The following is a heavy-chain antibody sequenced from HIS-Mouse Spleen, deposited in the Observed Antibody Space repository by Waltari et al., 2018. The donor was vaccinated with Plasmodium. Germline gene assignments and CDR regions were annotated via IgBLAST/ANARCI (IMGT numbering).Heavy chain of an antibody. CDR1: GGSISSSSYY. J-gene: IGHJ6*02. D-gene: IGHD3-10*01. Sequence: QLQLQESGPGLVKPSETLSLTCTVSGGSISSSSYYWGWIRQPPGEGLEWLGSIYYSGSTYYNPSLKSRVTISVDTSKNQFSLKLSSVTAADTAVYYCARDEDVYYGSGSYYYYYYGMDVWGQGTTVTVSS. V-gene: IGHV4-39*07. CDR3: ARDEDVYYGSGSYYYYYYGMDV. CDR2: IYYSGST.